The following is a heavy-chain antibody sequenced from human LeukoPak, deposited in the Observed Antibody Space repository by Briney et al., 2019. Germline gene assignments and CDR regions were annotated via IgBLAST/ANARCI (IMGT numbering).Heavy chain of an antibody. D-gene: IGHD6-13*01. CDR1: GFTFSSYA. CDR3: AKTVGIAAAEDYFDY. V-gene: IGHV3-23*01. CDR2: ISASGGST. Sequence: GGSLRLSCAASGFTFSSYAMSWVRQAPGKGLEWVSLISASGGSTYYADSVKGRFTISRDNSKNTLYLQMNSLRAEDTAVYYCAKTVGIAAAEDYFDYWGQGTLVTVSS. J-gene: IGHJ4*02.